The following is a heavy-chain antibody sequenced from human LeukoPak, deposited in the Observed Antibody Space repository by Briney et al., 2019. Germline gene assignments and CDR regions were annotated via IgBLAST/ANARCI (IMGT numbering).Heavy chain of an antibody. CDR3: AKAYYYSSGYYYFDY. Sequence: GGSLRLSCAASGFTFSSYAMSWVRQAPGKGLEWVSAISGSGGSTYYADSVKGRFTISRDNSKNTLYLQMNSLRAEDTAVYYCAKAYYYSSGYYYFDYWGQGTLVTVSS. CDR2: ISGSGGST. D-gene: IGHD3-22*01. CDR1: GFTFSSYA. V-gene: IGHV3-23*01. J-gene: IGHJ4*02.